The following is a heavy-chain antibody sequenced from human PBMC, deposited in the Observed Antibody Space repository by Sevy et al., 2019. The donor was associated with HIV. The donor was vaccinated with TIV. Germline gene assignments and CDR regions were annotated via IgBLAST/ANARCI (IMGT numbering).Heavy chain of an antibody. D-gene: IGHD3-3*01. CDR1: GGSISSYY. V-gene: IGHV4-59*01. CDR3: ARGMGYDFWSGYSLYYGMDV. J-gene: IGHJ6*02. Sequence: SETLSLTCTVSGGSISSYYWSWIRQPPGKGLEWIGYIYYSGSTNYNPSLKSRVTISVDTSKNQFSLKLSSVTAADTAMYYCARGMGYDFWSGYSLYYGMDVWGQGTTVTVSS. CDR2: IYYSGST.